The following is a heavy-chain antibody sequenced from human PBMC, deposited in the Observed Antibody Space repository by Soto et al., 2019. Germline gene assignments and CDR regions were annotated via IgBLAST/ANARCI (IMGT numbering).Heavy chain of an antibody. CDR1: GFTFDDYA. Sequence: EVQLVESGGGLVQPGRSLRLSCAASGFTFDDYAMHWVRQAPGKGLEWVSGISWNSGSIGYADSVKGRFTISRDNAKNSLYMQMNSLRAEDTALYYCAKDRSSGWYKGNYYYYYGIDVWGQGTTVTVSS. CDR3: AKDRSSGWYKGNYYYYYGIDV. V-gene: IGHV3-9*01. D-gene: IGHD6-19*01. CDR2: ISWNSGSI. J-gene: IGHJ6*02.